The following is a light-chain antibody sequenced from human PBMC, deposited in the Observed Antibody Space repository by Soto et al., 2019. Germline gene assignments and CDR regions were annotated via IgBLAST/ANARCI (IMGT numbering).Light chain of an antibody. J-gene: IGKJ4*01. CDR2: DAS. V-gene: IGKV3D-15*01. Sequence: VMTQSPGTLSVSPGETATLSCGTSQSVSTNLAWYQQKPGQPPRLLIYDASTRATGIPARFRGSGYGTEFTLTISYLRPEDFAVYFCQQYHDWVTFGGGTKVEI. CDR3: QQYHDWVT. CDR1: QSVSTN.